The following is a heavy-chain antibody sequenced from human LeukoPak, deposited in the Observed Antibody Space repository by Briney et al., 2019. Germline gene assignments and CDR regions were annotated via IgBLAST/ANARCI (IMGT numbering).Heavy chain of an antibody. J-gene: IGHJ4*02. CDR3: ARGPDCSGGICYSGFFDY. Sequence: PSETLSLTCTFSGGSISSYYWSWIRQHPGKGLEWIGYIYYSGSTYYNPSLKSRVTISVDTSKNQFSLKLSSVTAADTAVYYCARGPDCSGGICYSGFFDYWGQGTLVTVSS. V-gene: IGHV4-59*06. CDR2: IYYSGST. D-gene: IGHD2-15*01. CDR1: GGSISSYY.